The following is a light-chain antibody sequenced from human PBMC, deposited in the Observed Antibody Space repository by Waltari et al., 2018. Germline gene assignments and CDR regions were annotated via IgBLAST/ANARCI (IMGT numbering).Light chain of an antibody. CDR1: QSVLYSSNNKSY. V-gene: IGKV4-1*01. CDR3: QQYYSTPYA. Sequence: DIVLTQSPDSLAVSLGDRATINRKSSQSVLYSSNNKSYLGWYQQKPGKAPKVLIYDATTLQSGVPSRFSGSGSGTDFTLTIGSLQAEDVAVYYCQQYYSTPYAFGQGTKLEIK. J-gene: IGKJ2*01. CDR2: DAT.